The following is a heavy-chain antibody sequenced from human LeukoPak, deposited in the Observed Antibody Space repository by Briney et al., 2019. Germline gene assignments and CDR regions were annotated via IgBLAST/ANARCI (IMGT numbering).Heavy chain of an antibody. CDR3: ARDESDGSDAFDI. CDR2: IYYSGST. J-gene: IGHJ3*02. CDR1: GGSISSYY. Sequence: SETLSLTCTVSGGSISSYYWSWIRQPPGQGLEWIGYIYYSGSTNYNPSLKSRVTISVDTSKNQFSLKLSSVTAADTAVYYCARDESDGSDAFDIWGQGTMVTVSS. V-gene: IGHV4-59*01. D-gene: IGHD2-2*03.